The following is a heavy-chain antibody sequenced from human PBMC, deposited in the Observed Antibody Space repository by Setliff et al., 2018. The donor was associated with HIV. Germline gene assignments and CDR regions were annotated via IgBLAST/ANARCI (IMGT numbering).Heavy chain of an antibody. CDR2: IYHSGST. CDR1: GYSISSGYY. CDR3: ARLGRSFGEFHWYFDL. J-gene: IGHJ2*01. Sequence: PSETLSLTCAVSGYSISSGYYWGWIRQPPGKGLEWIGSIYHSGSTYYNPSLKSRFTISRDNAKNSLYLQMNSLRAEDTAVYYCARLGRSFGEFHWYFDLWGCGTLVTVSS. D-gene: IGHD3-10*01. V-gene: IGHV4-38-2*01.